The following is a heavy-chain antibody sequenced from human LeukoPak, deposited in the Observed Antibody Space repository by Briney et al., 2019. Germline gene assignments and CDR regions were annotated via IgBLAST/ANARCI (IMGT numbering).Heavy chain of an antibody. D-gene: IGHD6-19*01. J-gene: IGHJ4*02. CDR3: ARQREERIAVAAIDY. Sequence: GGSLRLSCAASGFTFSSYSMNWVRQAPGKGLEWVSSISSSSSYIYYADSVKGRFTISRDNAKNSLYLQMNSLRAEDTAVYYCARQREERIAVAAIDYWGQGTLVTVSS. V-gene: IGHV3-21*01. CDR2: ISSSSSYI. CDR1: GFTFSSYS.